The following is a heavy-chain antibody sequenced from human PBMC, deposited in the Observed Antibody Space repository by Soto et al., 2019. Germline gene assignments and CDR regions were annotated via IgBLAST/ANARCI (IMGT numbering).Heavy chain of an antibody. CDR1: GFTFSNYA. V-gene: IGHV3-30*18. J-gene: IGHJ6*02. CDR2: ISYNGNKK. D-gene: IGHD6-19*01. Sequence: GGSLRLSCAASGFTFSNYAIHWVRQAPGKGLEWVAVISYNGNKKYYEDSVKGRFTISRDNSKNMVYLQMNSLRAEETAVYYCAKDFSQLLEVDYYFAMDVWGQGTTVTVSS. CDR3: AKDFSQLLEVDYYFAMDV.